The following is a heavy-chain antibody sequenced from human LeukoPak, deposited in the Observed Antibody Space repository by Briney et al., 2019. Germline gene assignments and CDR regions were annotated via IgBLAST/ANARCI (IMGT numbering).Heavy chain of an antibody. CDR3: ARESVRGSIDY. CDR1: GYTFSSYG. J-gene: IGHJ4*02. D-gene: IGHD3-10*01. V-gene: IGHV1-18*01. Sequence: ASVKLSCAASGYTFSSYGISWVRQAPGQGPVWMGWISAYNGSTNYAQKLKGRVTMTTDTSTSTAYLELGSLRSDDTAVYYCARESVRGSIDYWGERTLVTVPS. CDR2: ISAYNGST.